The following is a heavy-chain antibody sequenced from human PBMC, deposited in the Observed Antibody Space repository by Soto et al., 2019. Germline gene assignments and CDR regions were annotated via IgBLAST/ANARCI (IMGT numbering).Heavy chain of an antibody. V-gene: IGHV1-18*01. Sequence: ASVKVSCKASGYTFTSYGISWVRQAPGQGLEWMGWISAYNGNTNYAQKLQGRVTMTTDTSTSTAYMELRGLRSDDTAVYYCARDGIVPATLLNWFDPSGQGTLVTVSS. CDR1: GYTFTSYG. CDR2: ISAYNGNT. D-gene: IGHD2-2*01. CDR3: ARDGIVPATLLNWFDP. J-gene: IGHJ5*02.